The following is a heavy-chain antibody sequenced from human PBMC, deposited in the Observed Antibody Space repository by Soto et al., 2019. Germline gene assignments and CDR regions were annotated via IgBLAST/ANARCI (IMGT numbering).Heavy chain of an antibody. CDR2: ISSSSSII. J-gene: IGHJ4*02. V-gene: IGHV3-48*01. D-gene: IGHD6-25*01. Sequence: EVQLVESGGGLVQPGGSLRLSCAASGFTFSSYSMNWVRQAPGKGLEWVSYISSSSSIIHNADSVKGRFTISRDNAKNSLYLQMNSLRAAVTAVYYCARDREGDGYNFDYWGQGTLVTVSS. CDR3: ARDREGDGYNFDY. CDR1: GFTFSSYS.